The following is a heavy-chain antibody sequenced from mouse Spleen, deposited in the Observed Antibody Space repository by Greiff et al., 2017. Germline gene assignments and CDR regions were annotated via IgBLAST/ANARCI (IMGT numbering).Heavy chain of an antibody. Sequence: EVQVVESGGGLVKPGGSLKLSCAASGFTFSNYAMSWVRQTPEKRLEWVATISDGGTYTYYADNVKGRFTISRDNAKNNLYLQMSHLRSEDTDMYYCAMYYDYAWFAYWGQGTLVTVSA. V-gene: IGHV5-4*01. J-gene: IGHJ3*01. CDR2: ISDGGTYT. CDR1: GFTFSNYA. CDR3: AMYYDYAWFAY. D-gene: IGHD2-4*01.